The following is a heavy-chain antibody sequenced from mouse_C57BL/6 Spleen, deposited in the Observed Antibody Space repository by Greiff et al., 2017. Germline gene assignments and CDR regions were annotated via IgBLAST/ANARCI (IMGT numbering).Heavy chain of an antibody. CDR1: GFTFSSYA. D-gene: IGHD3-3*01. CDR2: ISDGGSYT. Sequence: EVKLMESGGGLVKPGGSLKLSCAASGFTFSSYAMSWVRQTPEKRLEWVATISDGGSYTYYPDNVKGRFTISRDNAKNNLYLQMSHLKSEDTAMYYCAREGDFRDYAMDYWGQGTSVTVSS. V-gene: IGHV5-4*01. CDR3: AREGDFRDYAMDY. J-gene: IGHJ4*01.